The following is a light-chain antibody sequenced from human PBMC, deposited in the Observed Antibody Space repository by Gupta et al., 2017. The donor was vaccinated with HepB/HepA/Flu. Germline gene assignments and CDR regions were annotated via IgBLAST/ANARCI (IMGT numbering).Light chain of an antibody. CDR2: LGS. J-gene: IGKJ3*01. CDR1: QSLLHSNGYNY. CDR3: MQVLRTPFT. Sequence: DIVMSQSPLSLPVTPGEPASISCRSSQSLLHSNGYNYLDWYLQKPGQSPQLLIYLGSNRASGVPDRFNGSGSGTDFALRISRVEAEDVGTYSCMQVLRTPFTFGPGTKVDIK. V-gene: IGKV2-28*01.